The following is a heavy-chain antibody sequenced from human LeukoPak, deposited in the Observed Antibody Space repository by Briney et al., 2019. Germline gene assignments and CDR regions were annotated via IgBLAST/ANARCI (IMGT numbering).Heavy chain of an antibody. D-gene: IGHD3-3*01. V-gene: IGHV3-21*01. CDR2: ISSSSSYI. J-gene: IGHJ4*02. CDR1: GFTFSSYS. CDR3: ARDLSFWRGYLLPDFDY. Sequence: GGSLRLSCAASGFTFSSYSMNWVRQAPGKGLEWVSSISSSSSYIYYADSVKGRFTISRDNAKNSLYLQMNSLRAEDTAVYYCARDLSFWRGYLLPDFDYWGQGTLVTVSS.